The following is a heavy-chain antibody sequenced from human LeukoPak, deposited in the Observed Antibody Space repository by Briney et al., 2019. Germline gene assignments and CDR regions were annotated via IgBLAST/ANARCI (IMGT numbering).Heavy chain of an antibody. D-gene: IGHD6-13*01. V-gene: IGHV4-59*01. Sequence: PSETLSLTCTVSGGSISSYYWSWIRQPPGKGLEWIGYIYYSGSTNYSPSLKSRVTISVDTSKNQFSLKLSSVTAADTAVHYCARSSSSWYMGWFDPWGQGTLVTVSS. CDR3: ARSSSSWYMGWFDP. CDR2: IYYSGST. CDR1: GGSISSYY. J-gene: IGHJ5*02.